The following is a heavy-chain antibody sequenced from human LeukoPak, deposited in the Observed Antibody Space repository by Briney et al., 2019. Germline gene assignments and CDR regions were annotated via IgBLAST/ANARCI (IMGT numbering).Heavy chain of an antibody. CDR3: AKDKGNYYGSGADY. V-gene: IGHV3-7*03. D-gene: IGHD3-10*01. Sequence: GGSLRLSCAASGFTFSSYWMSWVRQAPGKGLEWVANIKQDGSEKYYVDSVKGRITISRDNAKNSLYLQMNSLRAEDTALYYCAKDKGNYYGSGADYWGQGTLVTVSS. CDR2: IKQDGSEK. CDR1: GFTFSSYW. J-gene: IGHJ4*02.